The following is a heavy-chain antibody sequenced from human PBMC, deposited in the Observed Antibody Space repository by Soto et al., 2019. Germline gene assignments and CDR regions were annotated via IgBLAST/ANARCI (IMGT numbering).Heavy chain of an antibody. CDR1: GFTFSSYG. V-gene: IGHV3-30*03. D-gene: IGHD2-15*01. J-gene: IGHJ6*02. Sequence: PGGSLRLSCAASGFTFSSYGMHWVRQAPGKGLEWVAVISYDGSNKYYADSVKGRFTISRDNSKNTLYLQMNSLRAEDTAVYYCARDGNNHYSPLGMDVWGQGTTVTVSS. CDR2: ISYDGSNK. CDR3: ARDGNNHYSPLGMDV.